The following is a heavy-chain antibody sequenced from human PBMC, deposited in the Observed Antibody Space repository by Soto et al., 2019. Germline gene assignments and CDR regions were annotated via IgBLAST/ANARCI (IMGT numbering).Heavy chain of an antibody. D-gene: IGHD2-15*01. Sequence: GSLRLSCAASGFTFSSYGMHWVRQAPGKXLEWVAVISYDGSNKYYADSVKGRFTISRDNSKNTLYLQMNSLRAEDTAVYYCAKDWRGYCSGGSCKYYYYYYGMDVWGQGTTVTVSS. V-gene: IGHV3-30*18. CDR1: GFTFSSYG. CDR2: ISYDGSNK. J-gene: IGHJ6*02. CDR3: AKDWRGYCSGGSCKYYYYYYGMDV.